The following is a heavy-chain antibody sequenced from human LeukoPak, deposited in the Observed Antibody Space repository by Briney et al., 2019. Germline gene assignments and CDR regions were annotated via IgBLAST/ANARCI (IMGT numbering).Heavy chain of an antibody. CDR2: INHSGST. J-gene: IGHJ4*02. V-gene: IGHV4-34*01. Sequence: SETLSLTCAVYGGSFSGYYWSWIRQPPGKGLEWIGEINHSGSTNYNPSLKSRVTISVDTSKNQFSLKLSSVTAADTAVYYCARGRRELRYGPDYWGQGTLVTVSS. D-gene: IGHD3-9*01. CDR1: GGSFSGYY. CDR3: ARGRRELRYGPDY.